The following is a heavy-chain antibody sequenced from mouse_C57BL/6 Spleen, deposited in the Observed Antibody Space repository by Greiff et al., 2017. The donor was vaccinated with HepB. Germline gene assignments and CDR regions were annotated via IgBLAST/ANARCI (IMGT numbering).Heavy chain of an antibody. V-gene: IGHV1-19*01. D-gene: IGHD2-5*01. CDR2: INPYNGGT. Sequence: DVQLQESGPVLVKPGASVKMSCKASGYTFTDYYMNWVKQSHGKSLEWIGVINPYNGGTSYNQKFKGKATLTVDKSSSTAYMELNSLTSEDSAVYYCARESSNYWFAYWGQGTLVTVSA. J-gene: IGHJ3*01. CDR3: ARESSNYWFAY. CDR1: GYTFTDYY.